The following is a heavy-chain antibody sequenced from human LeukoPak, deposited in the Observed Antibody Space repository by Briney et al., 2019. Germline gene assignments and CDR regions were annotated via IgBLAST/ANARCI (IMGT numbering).Heavy chain of an antibody. V-gene: IGHV1-2*02. CDR1: GYTFTGYY. CDR3: ARPRGGYSSSWYWFDP. J-gene: IGHJ5*02. Sequence: VASVKVSCKASGYTFTGYYMHWVRQAPGQGLEWMGWINPNSGGTNYAQKFQGRVTMTRDTSISTAYMELSRLRSDGTAVYYCARPRGGYSSSWYWFDPWGQGTLVTVSS. CDR2: INPNSGGT. D-gene: IGHD6-13*01.